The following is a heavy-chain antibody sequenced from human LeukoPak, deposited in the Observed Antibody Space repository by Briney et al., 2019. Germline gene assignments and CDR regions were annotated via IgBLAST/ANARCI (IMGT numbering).Heavy chain of an antibody. Sequence: PGGSLRLSCAASGFTFSSYAMHWVRQAPGKGLGYVSAISSNGGSTYYANSVKGRFTISRDNSKNTLYLQMGSLRAEDMAVYYCARAGDTNFDYWGQGTLVTVSS. V-gene: IGHV3-64*01. J-gene: IGHJ4*02. CDR2: ISSNGGST. D-gene: IGHD2-21*01. CDR1: GFTFSSYA. CDR3: ARAGDTNFDY.